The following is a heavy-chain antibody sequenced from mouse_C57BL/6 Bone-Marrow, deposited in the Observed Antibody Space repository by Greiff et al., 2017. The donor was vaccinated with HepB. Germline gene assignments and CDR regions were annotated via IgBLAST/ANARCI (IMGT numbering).Heavy chain of an antibody. J-gene: IGHJ4*01. D-gene: IGHD2-3*01. V-gene: IGHV10-3*01. CDR3: VRDGGLLRSHYYAMDY. CDR2: IRSKSSNYAT. Sequence: EVQLVESGGGLVQPKGSLKLSCAASGFTFNTYAMHWVRQAPGKGLEWVARIRSKSSNYATYYADSVKDRFTISRDDSQSMLYLQMNNLKTEDTAMYYCVRDGGLLRSHYYAMDYWGQGTSVTVSS. CDR1: GFTFNTYA.